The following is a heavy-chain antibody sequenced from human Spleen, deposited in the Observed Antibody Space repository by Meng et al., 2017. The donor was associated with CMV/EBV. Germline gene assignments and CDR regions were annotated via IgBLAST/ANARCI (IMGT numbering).Heavy chain of an antibody. V-gene: IGHV3-48*04. J-gene: IGHJ5*02. CDR2: ISSSGSTI. CDR1: GFNFGSYW. Sequence: GGSLRLSCAASGFNFGSYWMIWVRQAPGKGLEWVSYISSSGSTIYYADSVKGRFTISRDNAKNSLYLQMNSLRAEDTAVYYCARDHGSQGLDPWGQGTLVTVSS. CDR3: ARDHGSQGLDP.